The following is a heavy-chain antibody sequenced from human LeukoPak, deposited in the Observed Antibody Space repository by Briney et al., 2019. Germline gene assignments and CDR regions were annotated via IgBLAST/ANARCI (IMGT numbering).Heavy chain of an antibody. CDR1: GFTFSDAW. CDR2: IKSKFDGETT. Sequence: GGSLRLSCATSGFTFSDAWMTWVRQGPGKGLEWVGRIKSKFDGETTNYAAPVRGRFTISRDESKNTVYLQINSLKTEDTAVYYCTTVLVRSNYYYYGMDVWGQGTTVTVSS. D-gene: IGHD2/OR15-2a*01. V-gene: IGHV3-15*01. CDR3: TTVLVRSNYYYYGMDV. J-gene: IGHJ6*02.